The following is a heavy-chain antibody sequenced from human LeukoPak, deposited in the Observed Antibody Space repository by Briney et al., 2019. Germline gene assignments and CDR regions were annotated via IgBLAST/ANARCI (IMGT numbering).Heavy chain of an antibody. D-gene: IGHD3-10*01. Sequence: NPGGSLRLSCAASGFTFSSYSMNWVRQAPGKGLEWVSSISSSSSYRYYADSVKGRFTISRDNAKNSLYLQMNSLRAEDTAVYYCARLSLTMVRGAPINYWGQGTLVTVSS. V-gene: IGHV3-21*01. J-gene: IGHJ4*02. CDR3: ARLSLTMVRGAPINY. CDR2: ISSSSSYR. CDR1: GFTFSSYS.